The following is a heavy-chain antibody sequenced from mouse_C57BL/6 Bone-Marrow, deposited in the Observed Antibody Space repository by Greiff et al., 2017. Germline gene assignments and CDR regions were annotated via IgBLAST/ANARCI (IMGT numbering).Heavy chain of an antibody. D-gene: IGHD1-1*01. CDR1: GYTFTSYW. CDR2: IDPSDSYT. V-gene: IGHV1-59*01. CDR3: ERVYYGSSYGFAY. Sequence: QVQLQQPGAELVRPGTSVKLSCKASGYTFTSYWMHWVKQRPGQGLEWIGVIDPSDSYTNYNQKFKGKATLTVDTSSSTAYMQLSSLTSEDSAVYYCERVYYGSSYGFAYWGQGTLVTVSA. J-gene: IGHJ3*01.